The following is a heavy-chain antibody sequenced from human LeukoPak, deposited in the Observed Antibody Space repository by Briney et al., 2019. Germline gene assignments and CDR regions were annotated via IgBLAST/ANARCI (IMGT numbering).Heavy chain of an antibody. CDR2: ISHDGSNK. J-gene: IGHJ3*02. V-gene: IGHV3-30*04. D-gene: IGHD3-22*01. CDR3: ARARTYYYDSSGFPDAFDI. Sequence: GRSLRLSCAASGFTFSSYTMHWVRQAPGKGLEWVAVISHDGSNKYYADSVKGRFTISRDNSKNTLYLQMNSLRAEDTAVYYCARARTYYYDSSGFPDAFDIWGQGTMVTVSS. CDR1: GFTFSSYT.